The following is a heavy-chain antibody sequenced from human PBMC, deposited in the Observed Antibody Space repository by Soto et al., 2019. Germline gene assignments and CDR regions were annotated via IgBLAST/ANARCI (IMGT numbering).Heavy chain of an antibody. D-gene: IGHD1-1*01. CDR3: ARDPELEPTFRY. J-gene: IGHJ4*02. V-gene: IGHV3-21*01. CDR2: ISSSSSYI. Sequence: AGGSLRLSCAASGFTFSSYIMNWVRQAPGKGLEWVSSISSSSSYIYYADSVKGRFTISRDNAKNSLYLQMNSLRAEDTAVYYCARDPELEPTFRYWGQGTLVTVSS. CDR1: GFTFSSYI.